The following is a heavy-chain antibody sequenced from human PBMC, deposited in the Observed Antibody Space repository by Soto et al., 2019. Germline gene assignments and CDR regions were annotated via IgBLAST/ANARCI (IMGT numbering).Heavy chain of an antibody. J-gene: IGHJ4*02. V-gene: IGHV3-66*01. D-gene: IGHD6-13*01. CDR2: IYSGGST. Sequence: QPGGSLRLSCAASGFTVSSNYMSWVRQAPGKGLEWVSVIYSGGSTYYADSVKGRFTISRDNSTNTLYLQMNSLRAEDTAVYYCANIQCGSSSHIDYWGEGTLV. CDR1: GFTVSSNY. CDR3: ANIQCGSSSHIDY.